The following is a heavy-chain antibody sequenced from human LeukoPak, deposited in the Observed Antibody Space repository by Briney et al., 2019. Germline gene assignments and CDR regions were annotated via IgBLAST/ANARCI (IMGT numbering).Heavy chain of an antibody. CDR1: GYTFTVYY. J-gene: IGHJ6*02. CDR3: ARMGSYGDEKEGYYYYGMDV. D-gene: IGHD4-17*01. CDR2: INPKSGGT. V-gene: IGHV1-2*07. Sequence: GASVKVSCKASGYTFTVYYMHLVRQAPGQGLEWMGWINPKSGGTNYAYKVSGKGSMTMDRSISTAYMELSRLRSDDTAVYYCARMGSYGDEKEGYYYYGMDVWGQGTTVTVSS.